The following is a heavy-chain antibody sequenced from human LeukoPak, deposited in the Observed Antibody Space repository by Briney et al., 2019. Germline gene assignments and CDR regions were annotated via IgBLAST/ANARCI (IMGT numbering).Heavy chain of an antibody. J-gene: IGHJ3*02. D-gene: IGHD5-18*01. CDR1: GLTFSNFA. Sequence: PGGSLRLSCAASGLTFSNFAMTWVRQTPGKGLEWVSALSASGGGTFYAPSVKGRFTISRDNSKNTVSLQMNSLRAEDTALYYCATVLHTSMTTWAAFDTWGQGTTVTVSS. CDR2: LSASGGGT. V-gene: IGHV3-23*01. CDR3: ATVLHTSMTTWAAFDT.